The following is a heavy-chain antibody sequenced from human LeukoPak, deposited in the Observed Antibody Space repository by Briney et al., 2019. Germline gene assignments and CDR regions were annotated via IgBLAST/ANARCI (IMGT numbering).Heavy chain of an antibody. V-gene: IGHV3-7*01. CDR2: IKEDGSQT. CDR1: GFTFSSSW. Sequence: TGGSLRLSCVASGFTFSSSWTDWVRQAPGKGLEWVANIKEDGSQTYYVDSAKGRFTISRDNAKNSLYLQMDSLRVEDTAIYYCSKSLDYWGRGTLVTVSS. J-gene: IGHJ4*02. CDR3: SKSLDY.